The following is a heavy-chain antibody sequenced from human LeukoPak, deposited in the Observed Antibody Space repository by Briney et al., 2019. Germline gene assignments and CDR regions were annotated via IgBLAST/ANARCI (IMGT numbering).Heavy chain of an antibody. J-gene: IGHJ4*02. CDR3: AAWDSSYGRFDY. V-gene: IGHV1-69*13. CDR2: IIPIFGTA. Sequence: ASVKVSCKASGGTFGSYAISWVRQAPGQGLEWMGGIIPIFGTANYAQKSQGRVTITADESTSTAYMELSSLRSDDTAVYYCAAWDSSYGRFDYWGQGTLVTVSS. CDR1: GGTFGSYA. D-gene: IGHD5-18*01.